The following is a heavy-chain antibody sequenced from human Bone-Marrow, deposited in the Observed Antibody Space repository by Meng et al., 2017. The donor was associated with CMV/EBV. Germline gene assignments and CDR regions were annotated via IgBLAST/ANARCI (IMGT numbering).Heavy chain of an antibody. V-gene: IGHV3-7*01. CDR3: ARDSSTWRNYYYYGMDV. CDR1: GFTFSSYW. Sequence: GESLKISCAAAGFTFSSYWMSWVRQAPGRGLEGVANIKQDGSEKHYVDSLKGRFTISRDNAMNSLYLQMNSLRAEDTATYYCARDSSTWRNYYYYGMDVWGQGTTVTVSS. CDR2: IKQDGSEK. D-gene: IGHD2-15*01. J-gene: IGHJ6*02.